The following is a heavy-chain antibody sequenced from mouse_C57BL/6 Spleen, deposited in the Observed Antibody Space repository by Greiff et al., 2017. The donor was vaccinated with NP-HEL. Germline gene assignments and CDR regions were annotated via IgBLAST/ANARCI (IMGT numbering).Heavy chain of an antibody. V-gene: IGHV1-82*01. CDR3: ARGGLGAYFDY. D-gene: IGHD3-3*01. Sequence: QVQLKQSGPELVKPGASVKISCKASGYAFSSSWMNWVKQRPGKGLEWIGRIYPGDGDTNYNGKFKGKATLTADKSSSTAYMQISSLTSEDSAVYFCARGGLGAYFDYWGQGTTLTVSS. CDR1: GYAFSSSW. CDR2: IYPGDGDT. J-gene: IGHJ2*01.